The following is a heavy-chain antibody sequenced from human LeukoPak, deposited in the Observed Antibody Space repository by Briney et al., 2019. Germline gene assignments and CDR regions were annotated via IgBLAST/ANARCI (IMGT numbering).Heavy chain of an antibody. V-gene: IGHV3-48*01. Sequence: GGSLRLSCAASGFAISDYSMNWVRQVPGKGLEWVSYISSSSNKVYYADSVKGRFTISRDNAKNSLFLQMNSLRADDTAVYYCARNFYCGGDCAISYFDYWGQGTLVTVFS. CDR2: ISSSSNKV. CDR3: ARNFYCGGDCAISYFDY. J-gene: IGHJ4*02. CDR1: GFAISDYS. D-gene: IGHD2-21*02.